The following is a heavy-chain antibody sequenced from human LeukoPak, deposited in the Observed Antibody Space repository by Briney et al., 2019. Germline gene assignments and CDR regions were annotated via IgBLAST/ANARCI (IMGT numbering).Heavy chain of an antibody. CDR1: GFTFINAW. V-gene: IGHV3-15*01. D-gene: IGHD1-26*01. CDR2: IKAKAHGGTI. CDR3: TTDGVGVEGATYDN. Sequence: PGGPLRLSCAASGFTFINAWMAWLRQAPGKGLEWVGRIKAKAHGGTIEYAAPVKGRFTISRDDSKNTLYLQMNSLKTEDTAVYYCTTDGVGVEGATYDNWGQGTLVSVSS. J-gene: IGHJ4*02.